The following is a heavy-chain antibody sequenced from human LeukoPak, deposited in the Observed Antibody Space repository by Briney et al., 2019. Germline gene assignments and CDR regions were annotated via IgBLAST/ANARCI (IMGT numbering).Heavy chain of an antibody. Sequence: GRSLRLSCAASGFTFSSYAMHWVRQAPGKGLEWVAVISYDGSNEYYADSVKGRFTISRDNSKNTLYLQMNSLRAEDTAVYYCARGWDPYSSSLDYWGQGTLVTVSS. J-gene: IGHJ4*02. D-gene: IGHD6-13*01. CDR3: ARGWDPYSSSLDY. CDR2: ISYDGSNE. V-gene: IGHV3-30-3*01. CDR1: GFTFSSYA.